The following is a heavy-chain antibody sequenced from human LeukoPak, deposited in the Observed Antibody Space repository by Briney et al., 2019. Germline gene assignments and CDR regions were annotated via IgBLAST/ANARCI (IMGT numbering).Heavy chain of an antibody. D-gene: IGHD3-16*02. V-gene: IGHV1-8*01. CDR1: GYTFTSYD. Sequence: ASVKVSCKASGYTFTSYDINWVRQATGQGLEWMGWMNPNSGNTGYAQKFQGRVTMTRNTSISTAYMELSSLRSEDTAVYYCARDRYDYVWGSYRHDAFGIWGQGTMVTVSS. CDR2: MNPNSGNT. J-gene: IGHJ3*02. CDR3: ARDRYDYVWGSYRHDAFGI.